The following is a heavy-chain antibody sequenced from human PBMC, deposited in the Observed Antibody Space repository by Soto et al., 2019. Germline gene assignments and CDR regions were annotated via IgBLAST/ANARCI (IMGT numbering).Heavy chain of an antibody. J-gene: IGHJ4*02. CDR2: IYSGGST. D-gene: IGHD2-15*01. V-gene: IGHV3-53*01. CDR3: AAHCSGGSCYSDSDY. Sequence: GGSLRLSCAASGFTVSSNYMSWVRQAPGKGLEWVSVIYSGGSTYYADSVKGRFTISRDNSKNTLYLQMNSLRAEDTAVYYCAAHCSGGSCYSDSDYWGQGTLVTVSS. CDR1: GFTVSSNY.